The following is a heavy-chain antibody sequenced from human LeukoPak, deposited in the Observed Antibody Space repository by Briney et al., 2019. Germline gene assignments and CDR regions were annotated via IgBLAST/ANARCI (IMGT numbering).Heavy chain of an antibody. J-gene: IGHJ4*02. V-gene: IGHV1-2*02. CDR2: INPNSGGT. CDR1: GYTFTGYY. CDR3: ARISFTAMVRGYHFDY. Sequence: GASVKVSCKASGYTFTGYYMHWVRQAPGQGLEWMGWINPNSGGTNYAQKFQGRVTMTRDTSISTAYMELSRLRSDDTAVYYCARISFTAMVRGYHFDYWGQGTLVTVSS. D-gene: IGHD5-18*01.